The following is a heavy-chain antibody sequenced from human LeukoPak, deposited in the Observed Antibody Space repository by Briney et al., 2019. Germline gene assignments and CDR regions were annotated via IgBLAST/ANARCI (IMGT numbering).Heavy chain of an antibody. CDR2: IIPIFGTA. D-gene: IGHD2-2*01. Sequence: GASVKVSCKASGGTFSSYAISWVRQAPGQGLEWMGGIIPIFGTANYAQKFQGRVTITADESTSTAYMELSSLRSEDTAVYYCARSKAHRYCSSTSCYAFDIWGQGTMVTVSS. V-gene: IGHV1-69*13. J-gene: IGHJ3*02. CDR1: GGTFSSYA. CDR3: ARSKAHRYCSSTSCYAFDI.